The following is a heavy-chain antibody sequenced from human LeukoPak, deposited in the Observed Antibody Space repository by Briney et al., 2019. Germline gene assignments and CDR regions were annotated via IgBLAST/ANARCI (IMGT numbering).Heavy chain of an antibody. CDR3: AREDVVLADAVRCYYYGMDV. D-gene: IGHD2-21*01. CDR2: INPSGGST. V-gene: IGHV1-46*01. CDR1: GYNFISYY. Sequence: ASVKVSCKASGYNFISYYMHWVRQAPGQGLEWMGIINPSGGSTSYAQKFQDRVTMTRDTSTSTVYMELSSLKSEDTAVYYCAREDVVLADAVRCYYYGMDVWGQGTTVTVSS. J-gene: IGHJ6*02.